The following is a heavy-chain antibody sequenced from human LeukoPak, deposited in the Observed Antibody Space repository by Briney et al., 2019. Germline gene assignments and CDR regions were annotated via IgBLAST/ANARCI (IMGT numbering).Heavy chain of an antibody. J-gene: IGHJ4*02. Sequence: GGSLRLSCAASGFTVSSNYMSWVRQAPGKGLEWVSVIYSGGSTYYADSVKGRFTISRDNSKNTLYLQMNSLRAGDTAVYYCARDLGARSGSYFDYWGQGTLVTVPS. V-gene: IGHV3-53*01. CDR1: GFTVSSNY. CDR2: IYSGGST. CDR3: ARDLGARSGSYFDY. D-gene: IGHD1-26*01.